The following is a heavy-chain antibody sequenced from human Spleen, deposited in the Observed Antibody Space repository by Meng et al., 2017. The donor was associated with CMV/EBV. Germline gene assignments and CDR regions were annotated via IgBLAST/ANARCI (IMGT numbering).Heavy chain of an antibody. CDR1: GFSFSTYG. Sequence: GESLKISCAASGFSFSTYGMRWVRQAPGRGLEWVANIKQDGSKKYYVDSVKDRFTISRDNAKNSLYLQMNSLRAEDTAVYYCARDGPQNSPTSGWFDPWGQGTLVTVS. CDR3: ARDGPQNSPTSGWFDP. CDR2: IKQDGSKK. J-gene: IGHJ5*02. V-gene: IGHV3-7*01. D-gene: IGHD2/OR15-2a*01.